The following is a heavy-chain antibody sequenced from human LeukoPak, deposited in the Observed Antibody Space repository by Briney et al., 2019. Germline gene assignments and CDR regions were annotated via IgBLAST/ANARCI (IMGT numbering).Heavy chain of an antibody. V-gene: IGHV3-7*05. CDR3: AKEGHSSGWFPFDY. J-gene: IGHJ4*02. Sequence: PGGSLRLSCTASGFTFSSYWMTWVRQAPGKGLEWVANIKQDGSEIYYVDSVKGRFTISRDNAKNSLYLQMNSLRAEDTAVYYCAKEGHSSGWFPFDYWGQGTLVTVSS. CDR2: IKQDGSEI. D-gene: IGHD6-19*01. CDR1: GFTFSSYW.